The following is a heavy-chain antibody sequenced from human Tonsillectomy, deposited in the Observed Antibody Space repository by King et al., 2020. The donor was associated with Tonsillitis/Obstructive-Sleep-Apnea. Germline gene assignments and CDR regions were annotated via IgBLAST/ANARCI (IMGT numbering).Heavy chain of an antibody. CDR1: GFTFSSYG. V-gene: IGHV3-30*18. Sequence: VQLVESGGGVVQPGRSLRLSCAASGFTFSSYGMHWVRQAPGKGLEWVAVISYDGSNKYYADLVKGRSTISGDNSKNTLNLQMNGLRAEDTAVYSFAKDRGTMVRGVIIKPFDYWGQGTLVTVSS. CDR2: ISYDGSNK. J-gene: IGHJ4*02. D-gene: IGHD3-10*01. CDR3: AKDRGTMVRGVIIKPFDY.